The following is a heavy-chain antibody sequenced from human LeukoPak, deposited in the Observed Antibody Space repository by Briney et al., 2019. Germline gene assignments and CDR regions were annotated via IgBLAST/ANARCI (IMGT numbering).Heavy chain of an antibody. CDR2: ISSRSYI. CDR3: ARDLSGVAGYTYGRGIDY. V-gene: IGHV3-21*01. CDR1: GFTFSSYN. Sequence: GGSLRLSCAASGFTFSSYNMNWVRQAPGKGLEWVSSISSRSYIYYADSVRGRFTISRDNAKNSLYLQMNRLRAEDTAVYYCARDLSGVAGYTYGRGIDYWGQGTLVTVSS. J-gene: IGHJ4*02. D-gene: IGHD5-18*01.